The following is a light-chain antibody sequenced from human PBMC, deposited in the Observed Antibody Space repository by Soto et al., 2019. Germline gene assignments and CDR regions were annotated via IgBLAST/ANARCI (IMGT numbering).Light chain of an antibody. CDR2: EAS. Sequence: EIVLTQSPASLSLSPGERVTLSCRASQSVSTYLAWYQQKPGQAPRLLIYEASIRATGIPARFSGSGSGTDFSLTISSLEPEDFAVYYCQQRASWPWTFGQGTKVEV. J-gene: IGKJ1*01. CDR1: QSVSTY. V-gene: IGKV3-11*01. CDR3: QQRASWPWT.